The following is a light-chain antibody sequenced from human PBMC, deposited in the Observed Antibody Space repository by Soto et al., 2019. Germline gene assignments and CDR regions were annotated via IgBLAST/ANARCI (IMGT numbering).Light chain of an antibody. CDR1: QSVSSSY. CDR3: QQYGSSPPMYT. CDR2: GAS. Sequence: EIVLTQSPGTLSLSPGERATLSCRASQSVSSSYLAWYQQKPGQAPRLLIYGASSRATGIPDRFSGSGSQTDFTLTISRLEPEDFAVYYCQQYGSSPPMYTFGQVTKLEIK. J-gene: IGKJ2*01. V-gene: IGKV3-20*01.